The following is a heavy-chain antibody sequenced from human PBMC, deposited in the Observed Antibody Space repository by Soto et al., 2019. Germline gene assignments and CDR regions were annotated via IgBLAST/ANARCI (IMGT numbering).Heavy chain of an antibody. CDR1: GYIFTGYY. CDR3: ARSHFWSVDYKDAFDI. D-gene: IGHD3-3*02. V-gene: IGHV1-2*02. J-gene: IGHJ3*02. Sequence: QVQLVQSGAEVTKPGASVKVSCKASGYIFTGYYIQWVRQAPGQGLEWMGWINPNSGGTKFAQKFQGRVNMTSDTSTNTAYMELRRLRSDDTSVYYCARSHFWSVDYKDAFDIWGQGTMVTVSS. CDR2: INPNSGGT.